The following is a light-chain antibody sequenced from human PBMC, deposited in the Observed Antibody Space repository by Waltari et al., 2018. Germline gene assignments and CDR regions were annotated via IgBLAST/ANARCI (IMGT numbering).Light chain of an antibody. CDR2: KAS. V-gene: IGKV1-5*03. CDR3: QQYNSYRT. J-gene: IGKJ1*01. CDR1: QSISSW. Sequence: DIQMTQSPSTLSASVVDRVTITCRASQSISSWSAWYQQKPGKAPKLLIYKASSLESGVPSRFSGSGSGTEFTLTISSLQPDDFATYYCQQYNSYRTFGKGTKVEIK.